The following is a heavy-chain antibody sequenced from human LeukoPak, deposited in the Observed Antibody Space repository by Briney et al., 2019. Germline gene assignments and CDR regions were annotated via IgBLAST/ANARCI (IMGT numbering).Heavy chain of an antibody. J-gene: IGHJ6*02. Sequence: ASVKVSCKASGGTFSSYAISWVRQAPGQGLEWMGRIIPILGIANYAQKFQGRVTITADKSTSTAYMELSSLRSEDTAVYYCARERLVAMVYYYYYGMDVWAKGPRSPSP. CDR2: IIPILGIA. D-gene: IGHD5-18*01. CDR3: ARERLVAMVYYYYYGMDV. CDR1: GGTFSSYA. V-gene: IGHV1-69*04.